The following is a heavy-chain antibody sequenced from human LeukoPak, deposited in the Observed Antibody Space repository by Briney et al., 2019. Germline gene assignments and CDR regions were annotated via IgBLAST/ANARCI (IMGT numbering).Heavy chain of an antibody. D-gene: IGHD4-23*01. Sequence: PGGSLRLSCAASGFTFSSFGMHWVRQAPGKGLEWVAVISYDGSNKYYADSVKGRFTISRDNSKNTLYLQMNSLRAEDTAVYYCARGKYGGLDSTLDYWGQGTLVTVSS. CDR3: ARGKYGGLDSTLDY. J-gene: IGHJ4*02. CDR1: GFTFSSFG. V-gene: IGHV3-30*19. CDR2: ISYDGSNK.